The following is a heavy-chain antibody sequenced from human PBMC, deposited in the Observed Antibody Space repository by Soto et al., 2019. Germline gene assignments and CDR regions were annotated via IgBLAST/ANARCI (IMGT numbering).Heavy chain of an antibody. CDR1: GYSFTSYW. D-gene: IGHD3-10*01. CDR2: IYPGDSDT. V-gene: IGHV5-51*01. Sequence: GESLKISCKGSGYSFTSYWIGWVRQMPGKGLEWMGMIYPGDSDTRYSPSFQGQVTISADKSISTAYLQWSSLKASDTAMYYCARHVRLGGYYYYSGMDVWGQGTTLTVS. CDR3: ARHVRLGGYYYYSGMDV. J-gene: IGHJ6*02.